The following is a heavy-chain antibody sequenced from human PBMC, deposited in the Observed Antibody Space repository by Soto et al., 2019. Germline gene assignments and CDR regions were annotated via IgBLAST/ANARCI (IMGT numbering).Heavy chain of an antibody. CDR3: ARDGQQMAPYAMDL. Sequence: HPGGSLRLSSAASGFTFKNNAMHWVRQAAGKGLEWVAQIWYDGSNKYYTDSVRGRFTISRDNLKNTVYLQMDSLRAEDTAVYYCARDGQQMAPYAMDLWGQGTTVTSP. D-gene: IGHD6-13*01. V-gene: IGHV3-33*01. CDR2: IWYDGSNK. CDR1: GFTFKNNA. J-gene: IGHJ6*02.